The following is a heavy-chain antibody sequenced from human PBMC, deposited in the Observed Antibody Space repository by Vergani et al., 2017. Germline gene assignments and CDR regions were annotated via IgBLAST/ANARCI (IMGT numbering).Heavy chain of an antibody. Sequence: QVQLVQSGAEVKKPGASVKVSCKASGYTFTSYYMHWVRQAPGQGLGWMGIITPSGGSTSYAKKLQGRVTMTRDTSTSTGYRKLSSLRSEDTAVYYCARGEYSRSITGTTLGVGGCWGQGALVTVSS. CDR2: ITPSGGST. D-gene: IGHD1-7*01. CDR1: GYTFTSYY. J-gene: IGHJ4*02. CDR3: ARGEYSRSITGTTLGVGGC. V-gene: IGHV1-46*01.